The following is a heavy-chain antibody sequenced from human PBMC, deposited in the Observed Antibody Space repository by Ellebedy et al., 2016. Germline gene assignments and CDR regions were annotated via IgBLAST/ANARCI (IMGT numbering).Heavy chain of an antibody. V-gene: IGHV3-30-3*02. CDR3: AKDRSNWANDH. J-gene: IGHJ4*02. CDR2: ISYDGRNK. D-gene: IGHD7-27*01. CDR1: GFTFTSYT. Sequence: GGSLRLSXAASGFTFTSYTMHWVRQAPGKGLEWVAVISYDGRNKQYADSVKGRFTISRDNAENLVYLEMDSLRVDDTAVYFCAKDRSNWANDHWGQGVLVTVSS.